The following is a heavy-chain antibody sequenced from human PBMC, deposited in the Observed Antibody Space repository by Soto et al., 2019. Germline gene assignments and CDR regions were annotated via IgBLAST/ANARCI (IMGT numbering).Heavy chain of an antibody. J-gene: IGHJ3*01. CDR3: TRDYYDGSASYGFDL. CDR2: INPHSSGA. Sequence: QVHLVQSGAEVKKPGASVKVSCKASGYTFTDYYIHWVRQAPGQGLEWMGWINPHSSGANIAQKFEGWVTLTRDTSVRTVYMEMGSLKSNDTAVYYCTRDYYDGSASYGFDLWGQGTLVTVSS. V-gene: IGHV1-2*04. D-gene: IGHD3-22*01. CDR1: GYTFTDYY.